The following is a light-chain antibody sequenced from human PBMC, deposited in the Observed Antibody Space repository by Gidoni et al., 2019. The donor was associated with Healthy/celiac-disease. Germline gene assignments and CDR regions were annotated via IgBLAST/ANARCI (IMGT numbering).Light chain of an antibody. CDR2: GAS. CDR1: QSVSSN. J-gene: IGKJ1*01. CDR3: QQYNNWPPWT. Sequence: EIVMTQSPATLSVSPGERATLSCRASQSVSSNLAWYQQKPGQAPRLLIYGASTRATGIPARFSGSGSGTEFTLTISSLHSEDFAVYYCQQYNNWPPWTFXQXTKVEIK. V-gene: IGKV3-15*01.